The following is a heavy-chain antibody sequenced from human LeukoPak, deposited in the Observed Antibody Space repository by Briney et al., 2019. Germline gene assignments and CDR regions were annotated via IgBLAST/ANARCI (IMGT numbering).Heavy chain of an antibody. V-gene: IGHV3-23*01. J-gene: IGHJ6*03. D-gene: IGHD4-17*01. CDR1: GFTFSSYA. CDR2: ISGSGGST. CDR3: AKAETTVFYYYYYMDV. Sequence: GGSLRLSCAASGFTFSSYAMSWVRQAPGKGLEWVSAISGSGGSTYYADSVKGRFTISRDNSKNTLYLQMNSLRAEDTAVYYCAKAETTVFYYYYYMDVWGKGTTVTISS.